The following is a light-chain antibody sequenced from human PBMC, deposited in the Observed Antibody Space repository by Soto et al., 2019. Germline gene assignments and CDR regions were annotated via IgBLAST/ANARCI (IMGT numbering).Light chain of an antibody. Sequence: DIQMTQSPSSVSASVGDRLTITCRARRDISNSLAWYQQTPGKAPKLLLRGASSLHRGVPSRFRGGGAGTEFTLTISSLQPEDFATYYCQQTSAFPRTFGQGTKVDVK. V-gene: IGKV1-12*01. J-gene: IGKJ1*01. CDR2: GAS. CDR3: QQTSAFPRT. CDR1: RDISNS.